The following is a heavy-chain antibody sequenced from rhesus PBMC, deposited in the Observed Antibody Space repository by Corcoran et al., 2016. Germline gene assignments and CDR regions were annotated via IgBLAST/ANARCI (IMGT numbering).Heavy chain of an antibody. CDR3: ASRAAGSAY. CDR2: ISYSGST. D-gene: IGHD6-13*01. V-gene: IGHV4-122*02. CDR1: GGSISSSSYY. J-gene: IGHJ4*01. Sequence: QVQLPESGPGLVKPSETLSLTCAVSGGSISSSSYYWHWFRQAPGKGLEWIGYISYSGSTSYNPSLKSRVTISRGTSKNQFSLKLSSVTAADTAVYYCASRAAGSAYWGQGVLVTVSS.